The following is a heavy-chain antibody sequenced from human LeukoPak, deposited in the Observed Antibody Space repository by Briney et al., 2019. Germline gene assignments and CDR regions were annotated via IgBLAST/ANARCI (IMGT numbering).Heavy chain of an antibody. J-gene: IGHJ4*02. CDR3: VRDMGYYDKV. D-gene: IGHD3-22*01. CDR1: GFTFSTSW. Sequence: PPGGSLRLSCATSGFTFSTSWMHWVRQAPGKGLVWVSRINTDGNARDYADSVKGRFTISRDNAKNTLYLQMNSLRAEDTAVYYCVRDMGYYDKVWGQGTLVTVSS. V-gene: IGHV3-74*01. CDR2: INTDGNAR.